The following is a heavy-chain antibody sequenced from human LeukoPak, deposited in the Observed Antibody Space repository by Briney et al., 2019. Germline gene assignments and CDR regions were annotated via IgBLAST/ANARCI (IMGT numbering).Heavy chain of an antibody. Sequence: GGSLRLSCAVSGFTFSRYSMNWVRQAPGKGLEWLSYISSSSSTIYYADSVKGRFTISRDNAKNSLYLQMNSLRDEGTAVYYCATNLAIHFDYWGQGTLVTVSS. CDR3: ATNLAIHFDY. D-gene: IGHD2-21*01. CDR2: ISSSSSTI. CDR1: GFTFSRYS. J-gene: IGHJ4*02. V-gene: IGHV3-48*02.